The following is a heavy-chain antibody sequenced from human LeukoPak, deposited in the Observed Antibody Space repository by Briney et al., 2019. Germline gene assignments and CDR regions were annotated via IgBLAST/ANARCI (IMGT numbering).Heavy chain of an antibody. Sequence: RWASVKVSCKASGGTFSSYAISWVRQAPGQGLEWMGGIIPIFGTANYAQKFQGRVTITTDESTSTAYMELSSLRSEDTAVYYCATYSSSWYYFDYWGQGTLVTVSS. CDR3: ATYSSSWYYFDY. J-gene: IGHJ4*02. D-gene: IGHD6-13*01. V-gene: IGHV1-69*05. CDR2: IIPIFGTA. CDR1: GGTFSSYA.